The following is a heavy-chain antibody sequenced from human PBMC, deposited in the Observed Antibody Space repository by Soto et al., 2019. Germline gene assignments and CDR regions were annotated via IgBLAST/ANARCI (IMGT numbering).Heavy chain of an antibody. D-gene: IGHD3-3*01. V-gene: IGHV3-33*01. J-gene: IGHJ4*02. CDR3: AGDTSDY. CDR2: IWYDGSKK. CDR1: GFTFSNYG. Sequence: QVQLVESGGGVVQPGRSLTLSCAASGFTFSNYGMHWVRQAPGKGLEWVAVIWYDGSKKYYGDSVKGRFTISRDNSKNTLYLQMNSLRAEDTAVYYCAGDTSDYWGQGTLVTVSS.